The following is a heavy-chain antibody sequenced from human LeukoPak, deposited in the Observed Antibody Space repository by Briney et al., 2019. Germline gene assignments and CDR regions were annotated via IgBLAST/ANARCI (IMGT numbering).Heavy chain of an antibody. CDR2: SSAYNGNT. J-gene: IGHJ4*02. Sequence: ASVKVSCKTSGYTFTGYYMHWVRQALGQGPEWMGWSSAYNGNTNYAQKVQGRVTMTTDTSTTTAYMELRSLRSDDTAVYYCARGGSSGWRTPNDDYWGQGTLVTVSS. CDR3: ARGGSSGWRTPNDDY. D-gene: IGHD6-19*01. CDR1: GYTFTGYY. V-gene: IGHV1-18*04.